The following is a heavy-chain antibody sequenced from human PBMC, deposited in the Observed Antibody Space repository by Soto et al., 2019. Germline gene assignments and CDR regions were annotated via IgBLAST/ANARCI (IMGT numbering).Heavy chain of an antibody. Sequence: QVQLVQSGAEVKKPGASVKVSCKASGYTFTSYGISWVRQAPGQGLEWMGWISAYNGNTNYAQKLQGRVTMTTDTSTRTAYMDLRSLRYDETAVYYCAREDIVVVPAAIRYYYYGMDVWGQGTTVTVSS. D-gene: IGHD2-2*01. CDR2: ISAYNGNT. V-gene: IGHV1-18*01. CDR1: GYTFTSYG. CDR3: AREDIVVVPAAIRYYYYGMDV. J-gene: IGHJ6*02.